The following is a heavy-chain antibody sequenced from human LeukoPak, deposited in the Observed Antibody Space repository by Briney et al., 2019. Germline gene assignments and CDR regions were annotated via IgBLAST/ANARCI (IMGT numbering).Heavy chain of an antibody. CDR1: GYSFSSYW. Sequence: GESLKISRKGSGYSFSSYWISWVRQMPGKGLEWMGRIDPSDSYTNYSPSFQGHVTISGDKSINTAYLQWSSLKASDTAMYYCARHQAMGRGDVQGALDMWGQGTMVTVSS. CDR3: ARHQAMGRGDVQGALDM. V-gene: IGHV5-10-1*01. CDR2: IDPSDSYT. J-gene: IGHJ3*02. D-gene: IGHD3-10*01.